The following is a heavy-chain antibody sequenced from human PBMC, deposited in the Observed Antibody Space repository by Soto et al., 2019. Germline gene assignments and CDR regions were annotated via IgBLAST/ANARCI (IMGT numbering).Heavy chain of an antibody. CDR1: GFTFSSYG. CDR3: AKALDPFYDSSGSDY. D-gene: IGHD3-22*01. CDR2: ISYDGSNK. V-gene: IGHV3-30*18. Sequence: GGSLRLSCAASGFTFSSYGMHWVRQAPGKGLEWVAVISYDGSNKYYADSVKGRFTISRDNSKNTLYLQMNSLRAEDTAVYYCAKALDPFYDSSGSDYWGQGTMVTVYS. J-gene: IGHJ4*02.